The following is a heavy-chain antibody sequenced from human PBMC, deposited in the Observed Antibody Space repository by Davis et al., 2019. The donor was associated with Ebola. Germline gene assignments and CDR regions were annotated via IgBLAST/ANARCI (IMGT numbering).Heavy chain of an antibody. J-gene: IGHJ6*04. CDR1: GFTFSSYS. V-gene: IGHV3-72*01. D-gene: IGHD4-11*01. CDR3: VYSNYRESYYYYGMDV. CDR2: TRNKANSYTT. Sequence: PGGSLRLSCAASGFTFSSYSMNWVRQAPGKGLEWVGRTRNKANSYTTEYAASVKGRFTISRDDSKNSLYLQMNSLKTEDTAVYYCVYSNYRESYYYYGMDVWGKGTTVTVSS.